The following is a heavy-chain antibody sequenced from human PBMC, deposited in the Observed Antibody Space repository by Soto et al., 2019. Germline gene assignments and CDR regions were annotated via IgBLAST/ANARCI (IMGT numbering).Heavy chain of an antibody. Sequence: QVQLVQSGAEVKKPGSSVKVSCKASGGTFGSYAISWVRQAPGQGPEWMGGIIPITGTANYAQKFQGRVTITPEESTNTGSMQLSSLRSEDTAVYYCARSQGSSTSLEIYYYYYYGMDVWGQGTTVTVSS. CDR3: ARSQGSSTSLEIYYYYYYGMDV. CDR1: GGTFGSYA. V-gene: IGHV1-69*01. J-gene: IGHJ6*02. D-gene: IGHD2-2*01. CDR2: IIPITGTA.